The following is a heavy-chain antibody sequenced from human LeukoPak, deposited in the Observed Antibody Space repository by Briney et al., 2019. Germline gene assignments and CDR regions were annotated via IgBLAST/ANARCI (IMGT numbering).Heavy chain of an antibody. CDR1: GGSFSGYY. CDR3: ARGAGYSSSWYPLDAFDV. D-gene: IGHD6-13*01. J-gene: IGHJ3*01. Sequence: SETLSLTCAVYGGSFSGYYWSWIRQPPGKGLEWIGEINHRGSTNYNPSLKSRVTISVDTSKNQFSLKLSSVTAADTAVYYCARGAGYSSSWYPLDAFDVWGQGTMVTVSS. V-gene: IGHV4-34*01. CDR2: INHRGST.